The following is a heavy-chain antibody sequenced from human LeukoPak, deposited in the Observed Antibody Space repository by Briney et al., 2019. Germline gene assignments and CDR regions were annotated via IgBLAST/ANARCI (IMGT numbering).Heavy chain of an antibody. Sequence: ASVKVSCKASGYTFTSYYMHWVRQAPGQGLEWMGIINPSGGSTSYAQKFQGRVTMTRDMSTSTVYMELSSLRSEDTAVYYCARGRDPGYSYGPIDYWGQGTLVTVSS. CDR2: INPSGGST. D-gene: IGHD5-18*01. V-gene: IGHV1-46*01. CDR3: ARGRDPGYSYGPIDY. CDR1: GYTFTSYY. J-gene: IGHJ4*02.